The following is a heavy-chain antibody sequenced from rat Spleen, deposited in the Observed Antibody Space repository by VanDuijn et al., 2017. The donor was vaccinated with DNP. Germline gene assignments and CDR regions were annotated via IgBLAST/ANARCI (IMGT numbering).Heavy chain of an antibody. J-gene: IGHJ3*01. Sequence: EVQLVESGGDLVQPGMSLKLSCIVSGFTFNKYWMTWIRQVPGKGLEWVASITSSGGSTYYPDSVKGRFTISRHNAKNTLYLQMNSLRSEDTATYYCAARYSSSWFAYWGQGTLVTVSS. CDR3: AARYSSSWFAY. CDR1: GFTFNKYW. V-gene: IGHV5-31*01. CDR2: ITSSGGST. D-gene: IGHD1-2*01.